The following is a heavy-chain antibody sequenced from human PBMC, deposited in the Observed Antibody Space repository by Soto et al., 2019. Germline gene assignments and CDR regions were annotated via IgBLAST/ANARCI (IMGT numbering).Heavy chain of an antibody. D-gene: IGHD3-22*01. CDR2: INHSGST. CDR1: GGSFSGYY. Sequence: SETLSLTCAVYGGSFSGYYWSWIRQPPGKGLEWIGEINHSGSTNYNPSLKSRVTISVDTSKNQFSLKLSSVTAADTAVYYCARDTDSSGIDYWGQGTPVTVSS. V-gene: IGHV4-34*01. J-gene: IGHJ4*02. CDR3: ARDTDSSGIDY.